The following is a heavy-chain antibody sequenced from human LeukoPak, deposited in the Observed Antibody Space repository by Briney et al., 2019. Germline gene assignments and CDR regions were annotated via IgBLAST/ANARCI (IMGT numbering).Heavy chain of an antibody. CDR1: GFTFSSYA. CDR2: ISGSGGST. J-gene: IGHJ4*02. D-gene: IGHD6-13*01. V-gene: IGHV3-23*01. Sequence: GGSLRLSCAASGFTFSSYAMSWVRQAPGKGLEWVSAISGSGGSTYYADSVKCRFAISRDDSKNTLYLQMNSLRAEDTAVYYCARYSSSWYSPFDYWGQGTLVTVSS. CDR3: ARYSSSWYSPFDY.